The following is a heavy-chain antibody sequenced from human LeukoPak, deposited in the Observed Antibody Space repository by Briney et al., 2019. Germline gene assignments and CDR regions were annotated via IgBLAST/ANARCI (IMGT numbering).Heavy chain of an antibody. CDR2: IKQDGSEA. CDR3: ARVEWMGRMDY. CDR1: GFTFSNHW. Sequence: GGSLRLSCAASGFTFSNHWMSWVRQAPGKGLEWVANIKQDGSEAYDGDSVKGRFTISRDNAKNSLYLQMNSLRAEDTAVYYCARVEWMGRMDYWGQGILITVSS. V-gene: IGHV3-7*04. J-gene: IGHJ4*02. D-gene: IGHD3-3*01.